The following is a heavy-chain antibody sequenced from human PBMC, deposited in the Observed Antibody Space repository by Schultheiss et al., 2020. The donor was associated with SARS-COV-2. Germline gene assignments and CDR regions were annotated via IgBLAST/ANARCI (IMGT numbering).Heavy chain of an antibody. CDR2: INPNSGGT. Sequence: ASVKVSCKASGGTFSSYAISWVRQAPGQGLEWMGWINPNSGGTNYAQKFQGWVTMTRDTSISTAYMELRRLRSDDTAVYYCARVESSGYPFDPWGQGTLVTVSS. CDR3: ARVESSGYPFDP. CDR1: GGTFSSYA. J-gene: IGHJ5*02. D-gene: IGHD3-3*01. V-gene: IGHV1-2*04.